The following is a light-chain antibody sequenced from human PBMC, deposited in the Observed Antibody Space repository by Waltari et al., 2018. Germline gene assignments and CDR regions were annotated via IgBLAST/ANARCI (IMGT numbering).Light chain of an antibody. V-gene: IGKV3-11*01. CDR3: QQRTNWPRT. CDR1: QTISTY. CDR2: DSS. Sequence: EIVLTQSPATLSLSPGEGATLSCRASQTISTYLAWYQQKAGQAPRLLIYDSSKRATGIPARFIGSGSGTDFTLTISSLEPDDFALYYCQQRTNWPRTFGQGTKLEIK. J-gene: IGKJ2*02.